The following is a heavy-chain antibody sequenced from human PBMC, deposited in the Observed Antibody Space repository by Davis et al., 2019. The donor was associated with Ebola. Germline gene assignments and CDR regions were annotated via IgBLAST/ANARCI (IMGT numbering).Heavy chain of an antibody. CDR1: GFTFSSYA. J-gene: IGHJ4*02. D-gene: IGHD2-2*01. CDR2: ISYDGSNK. Sequence: PGGSLRLSCAASGFTFSSYAMHWVRPAPGKGLEWVAVISYDGSNKYYADSVKGRFTISRDNSKNTLYLQMNSLRAEDTAVYYCAGERYQLPEYYFDYWGQGTLVTVSS. V-gene: IGHV3-30-3*01. CDR3: AGERYQLPEYYFDY.